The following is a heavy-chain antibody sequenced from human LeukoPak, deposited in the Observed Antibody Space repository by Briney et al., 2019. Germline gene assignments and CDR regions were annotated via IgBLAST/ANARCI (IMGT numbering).Heavy chain of an antibody. D-gene: IGHD3-3*01. CDR3: AKGGWSGSPLNWFDP. Sequence: GGSPRLSCVASGFTFSSYGMSWVRQTPGKGLEXXXXISGSGPSTYYADSVKGRFTISRDNSKNTVYLQMNSLRAEDTAVYYCAKGGWSGSPLNWFDPWGQGTLVIVPS. V-gene: IGHV3-23*01. CDR2: ISGSGPST. CDR1: GFTFSSYG. J-gene: IGHJ5*02.